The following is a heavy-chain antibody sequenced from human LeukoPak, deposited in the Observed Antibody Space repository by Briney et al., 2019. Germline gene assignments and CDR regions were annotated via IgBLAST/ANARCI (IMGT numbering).Heavy chain of an antibody. CDR3: ASQTSSGWYPFDY. J-gene: IGHJ4*02. V-gene: IGHV4-59*01. Sequence: PSETLSLTCTVSGGSISSYYWSWIRQPPGKGLEWIGYIYYSGSTNYNPSLKSRVTISVDTSKNQFSLKLSSVTAADTAVYYCASQTSSGWYPFDYWGQGTLVTVSS. D-gene: IGHD6-19*01. CDR2: IYYSGST. CDR1: GGSISSYY.